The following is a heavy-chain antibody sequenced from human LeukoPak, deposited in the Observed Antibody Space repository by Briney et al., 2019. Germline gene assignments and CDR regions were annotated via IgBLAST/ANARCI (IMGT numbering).Heavy chain of an antibody. CDR3: AELGITLIGGV. CDR1: GFTISSYE. Sequence: AGSLILSCSASGFTISSYEMNWCRHPPPEGLEGVSYISSSGSSIYYSDSLKSRFTISRDNAKNSLYLQMKSLRAEDRAVYYCAELGITLIGGVWGKGNTVTISS. CDR2: ISSSGSSI. D-gene: IGHD3-10*02. J-gene: IGHJ6*04. V-gene: IGHV3-48*03.